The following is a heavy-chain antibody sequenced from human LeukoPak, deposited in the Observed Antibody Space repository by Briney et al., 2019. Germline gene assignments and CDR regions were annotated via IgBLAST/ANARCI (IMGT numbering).Heavy chain of an antibody. CDR3: ARDGGLMFGGTDYYYYYMDV. J-gene: IGHJ6*03. CDR1: GYTFSSNY. CDR2: INPSGGST. V-gene: IGHV1-46*01. Sequence: ASVKVPCKASGYTFSSNYMHWVRQAPGQGLEWMGIINPSGGSTTHAQKFQGRVTMTRDTSTSTVYMELSSLRSEDTAVYYCARDGGLMFGGTDYYYYYMDVWGKGTTVTVSS. D-gene: IGHD3-10*02.